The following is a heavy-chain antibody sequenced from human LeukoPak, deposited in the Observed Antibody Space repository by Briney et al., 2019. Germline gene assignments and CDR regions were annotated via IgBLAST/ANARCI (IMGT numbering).Heavy chain of an antibody. CDR3: ARVYYSNSYDYWYFDL. Sequence: PSETLSLTCAVYGGSFSGYYWSWTRQPPGKGLEWIGEINQSGRTNYNPSLKSRVTMSLDTSKNQFSLKLSSVTAADTAVYYCARVYYSNSYDYWYFDLWGRGTLVTVSS. CDR1: GGSFSGYY. CDR2: INQSGRT. D-gene: IGHD6-13*01. V-gene: IGHV4-34*01. J-gene: IGHJ2*01.